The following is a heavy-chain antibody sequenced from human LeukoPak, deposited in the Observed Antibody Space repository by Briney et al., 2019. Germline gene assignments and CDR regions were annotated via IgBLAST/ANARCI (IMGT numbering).Heavy chain of an antibody. CDR1: GYRFISHG. Sequence: GASVKVSCKASGYRFISHGISWVRQAPGQGLERIGWISAYNGNTNYAQELQGRVTMTTDTTTSTAYMELRSLRSDDTAVYYCTKDQGQGIWTDLTYWGRGNLVTVSS. CDR3: TKDQGQGIWTDLTY. J-gene: IGHJ4*02. CDR2: ISAYNGNT. V-gene: IGHV1-18*01. D-gene: IGHD3/OR15-3a*01.